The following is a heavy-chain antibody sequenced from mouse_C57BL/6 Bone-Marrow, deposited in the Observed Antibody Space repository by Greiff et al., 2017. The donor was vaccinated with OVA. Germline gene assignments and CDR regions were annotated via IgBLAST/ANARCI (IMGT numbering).Heavy chain of an antibody. V-gene: IGHV1-4*01. Sequence: QVQLQQSGAELARPGASVKMSCKASGYTFTSYTMHWVKQRPGQGLEWIGYINPSSGYPKYNQKFKDKATLTADKSSSTAYMQLSSLTSEDSAVYYCAAIWSKGYWGQGTTLTVSS. CDR2: INPSSGYP. D-gene: IGHD1-1*02. CDR1: GYTFTSYT. J-gene: IGHJ2*01. CDR3: AAIWSKGY.